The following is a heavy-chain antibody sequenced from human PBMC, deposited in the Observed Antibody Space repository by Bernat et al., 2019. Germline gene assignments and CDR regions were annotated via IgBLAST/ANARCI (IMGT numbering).Heavy chain of an antibody. Sequence: EVQLLESGGDLVQPGGSLRLSCAASGFTFTSYGMNWVRQAPGKGLEWVSGIRGFGTGTSYADSVKGRFSISRDNSKNTVSLQMNTLGVEDTAIYYCVKDMNFYASGSFDYWGQGTLVTVSS. J-gene: IGHJ4*02. CDR2: IRGFGTGT. CDR1: GFTFTSYG. V-gene: IGHV3-23*01. D-gene: IGHD3-10*01. CDR3: VKDMNFYASGSFDY.